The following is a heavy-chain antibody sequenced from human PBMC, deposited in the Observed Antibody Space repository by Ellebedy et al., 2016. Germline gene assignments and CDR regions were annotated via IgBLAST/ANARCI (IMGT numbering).Heavy chain of an antibody. CDR1: GYTFTSSG. CDR2: ISTSNGDT. V-gene: IGHV1-18*01. J-gene: IGHJ4*02. Sequence: ASVKVSXXASGYTFTSSGITWVRQAPGQGLEWMGWISTSNGDTNYAQKLQGGVTMTTDPSTSTAYMELRSLRSDDTAVYYCARGNHYYDSSGYHDWGQGTLVTVSS. D-gene: IGHD3-22*01. CDR3: ARGNHYYDSSGYHD.